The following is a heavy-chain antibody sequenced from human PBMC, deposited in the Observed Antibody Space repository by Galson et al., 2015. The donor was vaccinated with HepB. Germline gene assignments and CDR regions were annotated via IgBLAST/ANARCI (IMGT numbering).Heavy chain of an antibody. D-gene: IGHD6-19*01. Sequence: SLRLSCAASGFTFGDYAMNWFRQAPGKGLEWVGFIRSKAYGGTTEYAASVKGRFTISRDDSKTIAYLQMNSLKTEDTAVYYCTRGEEASAWYYYYGMDVWGQRTTVTVSS. CDR2: IRSKAYGGTT. CDR3: TRGEEASAWYYYYGMDV. V-gene: IGHV3-49*03. J-gene: IGHJ6*02. CDR1: GFTFGDYA.